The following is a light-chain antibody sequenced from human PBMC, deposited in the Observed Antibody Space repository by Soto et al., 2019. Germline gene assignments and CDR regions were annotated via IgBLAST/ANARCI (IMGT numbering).Light chain of an antibody. CDR1: GSDVGGYKY. Sequence: QSALTQPASVSGSPGQSITISCTGTGSDVGGYKYVSWYQQLPGKAPKLMIYDVSYRPSGVSDRFSGSKSGNTASLIISGLPAEDEADYYCSSYASSSPFVFGTGTKVTVL. J-gene: IGLJ1*01. CDR2: DVS. CDR3: SSYASSSPFV. V-gene: IGLV2-14*01.